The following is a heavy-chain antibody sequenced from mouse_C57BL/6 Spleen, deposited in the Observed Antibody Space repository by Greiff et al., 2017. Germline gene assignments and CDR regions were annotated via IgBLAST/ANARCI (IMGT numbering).Heavy chain of an antibody. Sequence: LQESGPGLVKPSQSLSLTCSVTGYSITSGYSWTWLRQFPGNKLELMGYISYDGSNNYNPSLKNRISITRDTSKNQFFLKLNSVTTEDTATYYCARDRGYFDVWGTGTTVTVAS. CDR2: ISYDGSN. V-gene: IGHV3-6*01. CDR1: GYSITSGYS. CDR3: ARDRGYFDV. J-gene: IGHJ1*03. D-gene: IGHD3-1*01.